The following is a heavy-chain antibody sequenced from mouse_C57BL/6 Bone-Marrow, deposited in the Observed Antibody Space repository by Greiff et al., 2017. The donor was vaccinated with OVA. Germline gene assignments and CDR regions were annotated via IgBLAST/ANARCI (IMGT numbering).Heavy chain of an antibody. J-gene: IGHJ3*01. CDR2: IYPGSGST. D-gene: IGHD2-4*01. V-gene: IGHV1-55*01. CDR1: GYTFTSYW. CDR3: GYDYDGAWFAY. Sequence: QVQLQQSGAELVKPGASVKMSCKASGYTFTSYWLTWVKQRPGQGLEWIGDIYPGSGSTNSNEKFQSKATLTVDTSSSTAYMQLSSLTSEDSAVYYCGYDYDGAWFAYWGQGTLVTVSA.